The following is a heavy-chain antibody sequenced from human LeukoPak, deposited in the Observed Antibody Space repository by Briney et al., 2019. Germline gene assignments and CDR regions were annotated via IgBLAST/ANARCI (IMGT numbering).Heavy chain of an antibody. J-gene: IGHJ4*02. CDR1: GFTFSSYG. CDR3: AISGGGQIQLWSPFDY. Sequence: GGSLRLSCAASGFTFSSYGMHWVRQAPGKGLEWVAVISYDGSNKYYADSVKGRFTISRDNSKNTLYLQMNSLRAEDTAVYYCAISGGGQIQLWSPFDYWGQGTLVTVSS. CDR2: ISYDGSNK. V-gene: IGHV3-30*03. D-gene: IGHD5-18*01.